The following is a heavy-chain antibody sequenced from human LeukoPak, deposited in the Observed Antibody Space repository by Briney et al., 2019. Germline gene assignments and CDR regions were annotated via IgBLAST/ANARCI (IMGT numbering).Heavy chain of an antibody. CDR1: GYILTELS. V-gene: IGHV1-24*01. D-gene: IGHD6-19*01. Sequence: GASVKVSCRVSGYILTELSIHWVRQAPGKGLEWMGSFDPENAKTMSAQTFQGRVTMTTDTSTSTAFMELRSLRSDDTAVYYCARADIRAIASSGWYGFDYWGQGTLVTVSS. CDR3: ARADIRAIASSGWYGFDY. CDR2: FDPENAKT. J-gene: IGHJ4*02.